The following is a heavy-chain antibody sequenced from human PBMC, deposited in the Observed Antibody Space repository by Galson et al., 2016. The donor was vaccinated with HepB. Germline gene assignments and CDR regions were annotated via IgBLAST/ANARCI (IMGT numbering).Heavy chain of an antibody. CDR1: GDSIATSSDY. J-gene: IGHJ4*02. CDR2: IYYTGST. Sequence: SLTCTVSGDSIATSSDYWGWLRQPPGKGLEWIGSIYYTGSTYYNPSLKSRATISVDRSTNHFSLRLSSVTAADTGVYYCARLGPSGIHEYYFDYWGQGTLATVSS. CDR3: ARLGPSGIHEYYFDY. D-gene: IGHD3-16*01. V-gene: IGHV4-39*02.